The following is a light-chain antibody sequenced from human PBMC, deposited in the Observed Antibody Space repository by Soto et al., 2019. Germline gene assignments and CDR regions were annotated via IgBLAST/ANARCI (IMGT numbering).Light chain of an antibody. J-gene: IGKJ5*01. CDR3: QQYGSSIT. CDR2: GAS. Sequence: EIVLTQSPRTLSLSPGERATLSCRASQSVSSSYLAWYKQIPGQAPRLLICGASSRATGIPDRFSGSGSGTDFTLTVSRLEPEDFAVYYCQQYGSSITFGQGPRLEIK. V-gene: IGKV3-20*01. CDR1: QSVSSSY.